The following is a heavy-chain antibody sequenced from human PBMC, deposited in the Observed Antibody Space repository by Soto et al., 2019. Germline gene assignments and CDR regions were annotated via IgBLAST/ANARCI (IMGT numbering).Heavy chain of an antibody. D-gene: IGHD5-18*01. CDR1: GGSISSGDYY. J-gene: IGHJ3*02. CDR2: IYYSGST. Sequence: SQTLSLTCTVSGGSISSGDYYWSWIRQPPGKGLEWIGYIYYSGSTYYNPSLKSRVTISVDRSKSQFSLKLSSVTAADTAVYYCARVWGYNYRVASDIWGQGTMVIVSS. CDR3: ARVWGYNYRVASDI. V-gene: IGHV4-30-4*01.